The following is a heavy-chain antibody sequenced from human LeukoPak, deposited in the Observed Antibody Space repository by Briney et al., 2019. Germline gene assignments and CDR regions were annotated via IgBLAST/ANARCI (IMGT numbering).Heavy chain of an antibody. CDR3: ARGVVPAAIQGDAFDI. CDR2: INSNSGGT. V-gene: IGHV1-2*02. CDR1: GYTFTDYY. Sequence: ASVKVSCKASGYTFTDYYMHWVRQAPGQGLEWMGWINSNSGGTNYAQKFQGRVTITADESTSTAYMELSSLRSEDTAVYYCARGVVPAAIQGDAFDIWGQGTMVTVSS. J-gene: IGHJ3*02. D-gene: IGHD2-2*02.